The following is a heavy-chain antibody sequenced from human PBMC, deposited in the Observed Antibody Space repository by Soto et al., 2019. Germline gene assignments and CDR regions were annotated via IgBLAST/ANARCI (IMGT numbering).Heavy chain of an antibody. J-gene: IGHJ4*02. V-gene: IGHV1-18*01. CDR1: GYTFSIYG. Sequence: ASVKVSCKASGYTFSIYGISCVLQSPGQGLEWMGWISGFNGNTKESEKLQGRVTLTTDTAANTAHMELRGLRSDDTAVYYCARASAYSTPWSFDNWGQGTLVTVSS. D-gene: IGHD6-13*01. CDR3: ARASAYSTPWSFDN. CDR2: ISGFNGNT.